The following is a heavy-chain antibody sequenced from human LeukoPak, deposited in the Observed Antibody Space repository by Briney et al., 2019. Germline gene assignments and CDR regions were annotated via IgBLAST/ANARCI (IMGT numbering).Heavy chain of an antibody. Sequence: SETLSLTCTVSGGSISSGSYFWTWIRQAPGKGLEWIGYIYYIGTTNYNPSLKSRATMSVDMSKNQFSLKLTSVTAADTAVYYCAREGYGSGSSHFMDVWGTGTTVTVSS. CDR2: IYYIGTT. CDR3: AREGYGSGSSHFMDV. CDR1: GGSISSGSYF. J-gene: IGHJ6*03. D-gene: IGHD3-10*01. V-gene: IGHV4-61*01.